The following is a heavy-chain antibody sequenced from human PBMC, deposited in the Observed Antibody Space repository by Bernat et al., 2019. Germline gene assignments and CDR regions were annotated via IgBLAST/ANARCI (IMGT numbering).Heavy chain of an antibody. CDR1: GFTFSRYW. CDR2: IKEDGSEK. V-gene: IGHV3-7*03. D-gene: IGHD3-10*01. J-gene: IGHJ4*02. Sequence: EVQLVESGGGLVQPGGSLILSCAASGFTFSRYWMAWVRQAPGKGLEWVANIKEDGSEKHYVDSVKGRFTISRDNAENSLYLQMNSLRAEDTAVYYCVTNYASGSYWGYWGQGTVVTVSS. CDR3: VTNYASGSYWGY.